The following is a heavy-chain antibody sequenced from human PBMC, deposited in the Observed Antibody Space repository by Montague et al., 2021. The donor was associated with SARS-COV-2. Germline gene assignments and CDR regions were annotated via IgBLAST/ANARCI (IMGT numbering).Heavy chain of an antibody. Sequence: SETLSLTRTPSGGSISSSRYYWGWIRPPPGQGLECIGSIYYSGSTHHXPPLQRRVTISVATSQNQFSLTLSSVTAADTAVYYCARFPYYYDSGGSFDYWGQGTLVSVSA. J-gene: IGHJ4*02. CDR2: IYYSGST. V-gene: IGHV4-39*01. D-gene: IGHD3-22*01. CDR3: ARFPYYYDSGGSFDY. CDR1: GGSISSSRYY.